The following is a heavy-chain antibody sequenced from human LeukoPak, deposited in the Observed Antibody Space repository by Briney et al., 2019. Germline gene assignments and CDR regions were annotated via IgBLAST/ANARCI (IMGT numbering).Heavy chain of an antibody. CDR3: ARYNYGYDALDF. J-gene: IGHJ3*01. V-gene: IGHV4-4*02. CDR1: GASIISTNW. Sequence: SETLSLTCNVSGASIISTNWWNWVRQPPGKGLEWIGEIYQSGYTKYNPSLKSRVTISVDKSKNQFSLRLNSVTAADTAVYYCARYNYGYDALDFWGQGTMVTVSS. D-gene: IGHD5-18*01. CDR2: IYQSGYT.